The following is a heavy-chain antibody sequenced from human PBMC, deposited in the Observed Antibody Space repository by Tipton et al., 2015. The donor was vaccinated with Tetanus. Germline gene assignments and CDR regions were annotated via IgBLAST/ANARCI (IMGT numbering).Heavy chain of an antibody. CDR3: ARRRSNTNLFFWFDS. Sequence: QLVQSGAEVKKPGESLKISCEASGYSFSSYYIAWVRQMPGGGLEWMGFIHPGESTTTYSPSLQGRVTFSADTSINTAYLHWASLTDSDTATYYCARRRSNTNLFFWFDSWGQGTPVTVSS. CDR1: GYSFSSYY. D-gene: IGHD3-3*01. CDR2: IHPGESTT. V-gene: IGHV5-51*01. J-gene: IGHJ5*01.